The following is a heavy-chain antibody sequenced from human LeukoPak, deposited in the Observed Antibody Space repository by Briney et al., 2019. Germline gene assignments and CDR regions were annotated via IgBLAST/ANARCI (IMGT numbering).Heavy chain of an antibody. Sequence: GASVKVSRKASVYTFTIYGIRWVRQAPGQGLGWMGWISAYNGNTNYAQKLQGRVTMTTDTSTSTAYMELRSLRSDDTAVYYCARASNSSRRGDYCGQGTPGSVSS. CDR1: VYTFTIYG. CDR2: ISAYNGNT. J-gene: IGHJ4*02. CDR3: ARASNSSRRGDY. V-gene: IGHV1-18*01. D-gene: IGHD6-13*01.